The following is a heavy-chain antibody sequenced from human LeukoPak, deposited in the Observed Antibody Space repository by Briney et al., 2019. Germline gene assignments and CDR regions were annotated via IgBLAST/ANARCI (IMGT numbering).Heavy chain of an antibody. CDR2: IYYSGST. J-gene: IGHJ4*02. CDR3: ARGLEDYYGSGSYFY. D-gene: IGHD3-10*01. Sequence: SETLSLTCTVSGGSISSSSYYWGWIRQPPGKGLEWIGSIYYSGSTYYNPSLKSRVTISVDTSKNQFSLKLSSVTAADTAVYYCARGLEDYYGSGSYFYWGQGTLVTVSS. V-gene: IGHV4-39*07. CDR1: GGSISSSSYY.